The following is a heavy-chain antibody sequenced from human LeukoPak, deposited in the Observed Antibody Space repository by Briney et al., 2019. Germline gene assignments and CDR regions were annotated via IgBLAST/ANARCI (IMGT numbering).Heavy chain of an antibody. J-gene: IGHJ3*02. V-gene: IGHV3-11*04. CDR1: GFTFSDYY. CDR3: AREMTTDDAFDI. D-gene: IGHD4-11*01. CDR2: ISSSGSTI. Sequence: GGSLRLSCAASGFTFSDYYMSWIRQAPGKGLEWVSYISSSGSTIYYADSVKGRFTISRDNAKNSLYLQMNSLRAEGTAVYYCAREMTTDDAFDIWGQGTMVTVSS.